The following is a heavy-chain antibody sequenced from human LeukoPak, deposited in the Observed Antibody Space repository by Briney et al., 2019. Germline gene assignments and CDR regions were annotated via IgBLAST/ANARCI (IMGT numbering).Heavy chain of an antibody. V-gene: IGHV1-69*04. D-gene: IGHD5-18*01. Sequence: SVKVSCKASGGTFSSYAISWVRQAPGQGLEGMGRIIPILGIANYAQKFQGRVTITADKSTSTAYMELSSLRSEDTAVYYCAWWDTAMVTGFDYWGQGTLVTVSS. CDR1: GGTFSSYA. CDR2: IIPILGIA. CDR3: AWWDTAMVTGFDY. J-gene: IGHJ4*02.